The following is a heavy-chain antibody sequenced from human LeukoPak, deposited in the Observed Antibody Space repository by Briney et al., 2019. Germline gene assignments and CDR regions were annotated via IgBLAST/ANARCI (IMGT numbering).Heavy chain of an antibody. CDR2: IYNSGIT. V-gene: IGHV4-59*02. CDR1: GGSVSSHF. CDR3: GRDHLPAGTPGYYMDV. Sequence: NSSETLSLTCTVSGGSVSSHFWSWIRQPPGKGLEWIGYIYNSGITNYNPSLKSRVTMSVDTSKNQFSLMLRSVTAADTAVYYCGRDHLPAGTPGYYMDVWGKGTTVTVSS. J-gene: IGHJ6*03. D-gene: IGHD6-13*01.